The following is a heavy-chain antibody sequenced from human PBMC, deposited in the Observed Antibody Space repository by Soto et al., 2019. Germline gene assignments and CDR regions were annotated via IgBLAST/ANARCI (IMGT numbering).Heavy chain of an antibody. CDR3: VSRTGSSPYYFDY. D-gene: IGHD1-1*01. CDR2: MDARGGKT. Sequence: GGTLRRFCVVSGFTLRSYAMGWVRQAPGKRLEWVSGMDARGGKTYYTDSVKGRFTISGDNSKNTLYLQMNSLIVEDTARYYCVSRTGSSPYYFDYWGQGTLVTVSS. CDR1: GFTLRSYA. V-gene: IGHV3-23*01. J-gene: IGHJ4*02.